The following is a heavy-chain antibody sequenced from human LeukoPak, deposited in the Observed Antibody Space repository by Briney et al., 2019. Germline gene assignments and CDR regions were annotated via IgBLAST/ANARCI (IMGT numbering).Heavy chain of an antibody. CDR2: IIPIFGTA. V-gene: IGHV1-69*05. Sequence: SVKVSCKASGGTFSSYAISWVRQAPGQGLEWMGGIIPIFGTANYAQKFQGRVTMTTDTSTSTAYMELRSLRSDDTAVYYCARGTSYGYSGYDHGGQGTLVTVSS. J-gene: IGHJ5*02. CDR3: ARGTSYGYSGYDH. D-gene: IGHD5-12*01. CDR1: GGTFSSYA.